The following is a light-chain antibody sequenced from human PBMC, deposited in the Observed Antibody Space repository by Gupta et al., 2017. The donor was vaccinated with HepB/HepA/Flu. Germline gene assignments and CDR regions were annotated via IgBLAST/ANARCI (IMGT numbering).Light chain of an antibody. Sequence: EIVLTQSPASLSFSPGERATLSCRASQSVSIYLAWYQQKPGQTPRLLIYDTSNRATGIPARFSGRGSGTDFTLTISSLEPEDFAVYYCQQRSNWPLTFGGGSKVEIK. J-gene: IGKJ4*01. CDR3: QQRSNWPLT. CDR2: DTS. CDR1: QSVSIY. V-gene: IGKV3-11*01.